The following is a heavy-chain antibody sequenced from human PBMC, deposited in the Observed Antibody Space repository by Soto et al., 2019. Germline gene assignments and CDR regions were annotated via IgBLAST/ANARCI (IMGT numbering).Heavy chain of an antibody. V-gene: IGHV3-30-3*01. CDR3: AISPNNYGDPYFDY. CDR2: ISFDGTNK. J-gene: IGHJ4*02. Sequence: QVQLVESGGGVVQPGRSLRLSCAASGFTFSSYAMHWVRQTPGKGLEWVALISFDGTNKYYADSVKGRFTISRDNSKNTLYLQMNSLRAGDTDMYYCAISPNNYGDPYFDYWGQGTLVTVSS. CDR1: GFTFSSYA. D-gene: IGHD4-17*01.